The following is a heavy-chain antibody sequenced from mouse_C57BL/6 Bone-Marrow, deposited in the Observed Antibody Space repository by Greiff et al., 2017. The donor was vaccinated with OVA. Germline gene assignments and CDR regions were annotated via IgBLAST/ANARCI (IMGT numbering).Heavy chain of an antibody. CDR3: ARDGLGEPVAY. J-gene: IGHJ3*01. CDR1: GFTFSSYA. D-gene: IGHD4-1*01. CDR2: LSDGGSYT. V-gene: IGHV5-4*01. Sequence: EVKLVESGGGLVKPGGSLKLSCAASGFTFSSYAMSWVRQTPEKRLEWVATLSDGGSYTYYPDNVKGRFTISRDNAKNNLYLQMSHLKSEDTAMYYCARDGLGEPVAYWGQGTLVTVSA.